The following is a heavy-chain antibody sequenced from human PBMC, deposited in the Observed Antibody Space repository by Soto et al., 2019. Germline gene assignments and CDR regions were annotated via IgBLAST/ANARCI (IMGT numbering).Heavy chain of an antibody. Sequence: PSETLSLTCTVSGGSISSYYWSWIRQPPGKGLEWIGYIYYSGSTNYNPSLKSRVTISVDTSKNQFSLKLSSVTAADTAVYYCARHQREQDYDILTGYYNPYYYYGMDVWGQGTTVTVSS. CDR1: GGSISSYY. V-gene: IGHV4-59*08. CDR2: IYYSGST. D-gene: IGHD3-9*01. J-gene: IGHJ6*02. CDR3: ARHQREQDYDILTGYYNPYYYYGMDV.